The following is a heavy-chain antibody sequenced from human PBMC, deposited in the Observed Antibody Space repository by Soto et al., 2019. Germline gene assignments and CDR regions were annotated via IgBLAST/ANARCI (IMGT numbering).Heavy chain of an antibody. V-gene: IGHV3-23*01. D-gene: IGHD1-26*01. CDR2: ISGSGGST. CDR3: AKDRFGIVGPVDY. J-gene: IGHJ4*02. CDR1: GLIFSDYA. Sequence: EVQLLESGGDLVQPGGSLRLSCAASGLIFSDYAMSWVRQAPGKGLECVACISGSGGSTFYADSVKGRFTISRDNSKNTLSLHINSLRVDDTAVYFCAKDRFGIVGPVDYWGQGTLVTVSS.